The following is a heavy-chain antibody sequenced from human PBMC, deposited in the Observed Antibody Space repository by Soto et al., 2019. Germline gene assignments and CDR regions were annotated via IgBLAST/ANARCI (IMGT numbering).Heavy chain of an antibody. D-gene: IGHD4-4*01. CDR2: ISYDGSNK. J-gene: IGHJ5*02. V-gene: IGHV3-30-3*01. CDR1: GFTFSSYA. Sequence: GGSLRLSCAASGFTFSSYAMHWVRQAPGKGLEWVAVISYDGSNKYYADSVKGRFTISRDNSKNTLYLQMNSLRAEDTAVYYCARDEHGHDYSPWGQGTLVTVSS. CDR3: ARDEHGHDYSP.